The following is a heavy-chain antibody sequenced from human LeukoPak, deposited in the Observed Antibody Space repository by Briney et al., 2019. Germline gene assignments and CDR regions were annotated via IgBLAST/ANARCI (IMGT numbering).Heavy chain of an antibody. CDR2: IYYSGST. CDR3: ARVGYSYGNDY. V-gene: IGHV4-31*03. CDR1: GGSISSGGYY. Sequence: KSSQTLSFTCTVSGGSISSGGYYWSWIRQHPGKGLEWIGYIYYSGSTYYNPSLKSRVTISVDTSKNQFSLKLSSVTAADTAVYYCARVGYSYGNDYWGQGTLVTVSS. D-gene: IGHD5-18*01. J-gene: IGHJ4*02.